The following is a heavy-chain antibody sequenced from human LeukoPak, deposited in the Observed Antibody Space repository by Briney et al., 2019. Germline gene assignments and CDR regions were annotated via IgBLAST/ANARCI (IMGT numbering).Heavy chain of an antibody. D-gene: IGHD6-19*01. CDR2: ISYDGSNK. J-gene: IGHJ6*02. Sequence: QPGRSLRLSCAASGFTFSSYAMHWVRQAPGKGLEWVAVISYDGSNKYYADSVKGRFTISRDNSKNTLYLQMNSLRAEDTAVYYCARDQRYSSGWYGGYYYFYDMDVWGQGTTVTVSS. V-gene: IGHV3-30-3*01. CDR3: ARDQRYSSGWYGGYYYFYDMDV. CDR1: GFTFSSYA.